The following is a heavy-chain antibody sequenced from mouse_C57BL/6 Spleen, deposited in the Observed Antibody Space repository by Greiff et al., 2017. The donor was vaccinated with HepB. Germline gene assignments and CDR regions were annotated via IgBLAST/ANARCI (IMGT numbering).Heavy chain of an antibody. Sequence: DVQLQESGPGLVKPSQSLSLTCSVTGYSITSGYYWNWIRQFPGNKLEWMGYISYDGSNNYNPSLKNRISITRDTSKNQFFLKLNSVTTEDTATYYCARDLHYYGSSYDAMDYWGQGTSVTVSS. V-gene: IGHV3-6*01. CDR2: ISYDGSN. J-gene: IGHJ4*01. D-gene: IGHD1-1*01. CDR1: GYSITSGYY. CDR3: ARDLHYYGSSYDAMDY.